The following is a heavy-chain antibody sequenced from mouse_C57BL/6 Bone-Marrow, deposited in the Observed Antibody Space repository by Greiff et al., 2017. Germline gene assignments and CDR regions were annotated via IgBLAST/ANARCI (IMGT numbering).Heavy chain of an antibody. Sequence: EVQLQQSGPELVKPGASVKIPCKASGYTFTDYNMDWVKQSHGKSLEWIGDINPNNGGTIYNQKFKGKATLTVDKSSSTAYMELRSLTSEDTAVYYCARRGGNYVGGAMDYWGQGTSVTVSS. CDR2: INPNNGGT. CDR1: GYTFTDYN. J-gene: IGHJ4*01. CDR3: ARRGGNYVGGAMDY. D-gene: IGHD2-1*01. V-gene: IGHV1-18*01.